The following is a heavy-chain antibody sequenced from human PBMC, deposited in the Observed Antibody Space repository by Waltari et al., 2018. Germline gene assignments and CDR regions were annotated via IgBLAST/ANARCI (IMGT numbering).Heavy chain of an antibody. D-gene: IGHD6-6*01. CDR3: ASMSIAAQDLDY. J-gene: IGHJ4*02. CDR2: IYYSGST. Sequence: QVQLQESGPGLVKPSETVSLTCTVSAGSISSYHCSWIRQPPGKGLEWIGYIYYSGSTNYNPSLKSRVTISVDTSKNQFSLKLSSVTAADTAVYYCASMSIAAQDLDYWGQGTLVTVSS. CDR1: AGSISSYH. V-gene: IGHV4-59*01.